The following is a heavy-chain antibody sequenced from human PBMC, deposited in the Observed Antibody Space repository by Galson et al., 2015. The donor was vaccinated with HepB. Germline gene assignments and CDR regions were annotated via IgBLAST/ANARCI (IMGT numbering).Heavy chain of an antibody. CDR3: AREGGQWLVIRKGMDY. Sequence: SVKVSCKASGYTFTSYYMHWVRQAPGQGLEWMGIINPSGGSTSYAQKFQGRVTMTRDTSTSTVYMELSSLRSEDTAVYYCAREGGQWLVIRKGMDYWGQGTLVTVSS. J-gene: IGHJ4*02. CDR1: GYTFTSYY. D-gene: IGHD6-19*01. V-gene: IGHV1-46*01. CDR2: INPSGGST.